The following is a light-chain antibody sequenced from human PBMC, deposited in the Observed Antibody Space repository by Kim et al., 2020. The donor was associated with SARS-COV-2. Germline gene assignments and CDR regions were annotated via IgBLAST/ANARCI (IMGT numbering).Light chain of an antibody. CDR2: AAS. J-gene: IGKJ1*01. Sequence: DIQMTQSPSSLSASVGDRVTITCRASQSISSYLNWYQQKPGKAPKLLIYAASSLQSGVPSRFSGDGSGTDFTLAISSLQPEDVATYFCQQSYSSPRTFGQGTKVEIK. CDR1: QSISSY. V-gene: IGKV1-39*01. CDR3: QQSYSSPRT.